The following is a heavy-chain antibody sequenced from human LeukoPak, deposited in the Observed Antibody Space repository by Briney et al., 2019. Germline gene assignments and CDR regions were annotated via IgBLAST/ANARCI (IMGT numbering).Heavy chain of an antibody. V-gene: IGHV3-7*01. CDR2: IKQDGSEK. D-gene: IGHD6-13*01. CDR1: GFTFSSYS. Sequence: GGSLRLSCAASGFTFSSYSMNWVRQAPGKGLEWVANIKQDGSEKYYVDSVKGRFTISRDNAENSLYLQMNSLRAEDTALYYCARYSTSWGYFDYWGQGTLVTVSS. J-gene: IGHJ4*02. CDR3: ARYSTSWGYFDY.